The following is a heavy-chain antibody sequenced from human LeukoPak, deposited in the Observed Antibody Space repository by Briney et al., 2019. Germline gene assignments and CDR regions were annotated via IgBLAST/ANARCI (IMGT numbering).Heavy chain of an antibody. CDR1: GGSISSYY. V-gene: IGHV4-59*01. CDR3: ARAITIFGVVIVYFDY. J-gene: IGHJ4*02. D-gene: IGHD3-3*01. Sequence: KASETLSLTCTVSGGSISSYYWSWIRQPPGKGLEWIGYIYYSGSTNYNPSLKSRVTISVDTSKNQLSLKLSSVTAADTAVYYCARAITIFGVVIVYFDYWGQGTLVTVSS. CDR2: IYYSGST.